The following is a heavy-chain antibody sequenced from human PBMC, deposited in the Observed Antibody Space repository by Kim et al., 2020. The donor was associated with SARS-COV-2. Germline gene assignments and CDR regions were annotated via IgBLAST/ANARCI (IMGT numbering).Heavy chain of an antibody. J-gene: IGHJ4*02. D-gene: IGHD5-18*01. CDR3: AKDIGYSSGGFDY. V-gene: IGHV3-9*01. Sequence: GHAGPVKGRFTIYRANAKNSRYLQMNSLRAEDTALYYCAKDIGYSSGGFDYWGQGTLVTVSS.